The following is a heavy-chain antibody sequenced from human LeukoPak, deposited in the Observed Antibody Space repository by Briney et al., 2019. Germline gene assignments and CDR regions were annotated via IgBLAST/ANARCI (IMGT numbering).Heavy chain of an antibody. J-gene: IGHJ6*02. CDR3: ARDHTETSSLNFRNYYYYGMDI. Sequence: SETLSLTCAVYGGSFSGYYWSWIRQPPEKGLEWIGEINHSGSTNYNPSLKSRVTISVDTSKNQFSLKLSSVTAADTAIYYCARDHTETSSLNFRNYYYYGMDIWGQGTTVIVSS. D-gene: IGHD4-11*01. CDR2: INHSGST. CDR1: GGSFSGYY. V-gene: IGHV4-34*01.